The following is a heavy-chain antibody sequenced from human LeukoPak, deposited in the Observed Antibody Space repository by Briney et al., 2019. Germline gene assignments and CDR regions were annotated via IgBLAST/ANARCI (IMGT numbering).Heavy chain of an antibody. CDR3: AGSGYSGYDLHY. CDR1: GGSFSGYY. D-gene: IGHD5-12*01. V-gene: IGHV4-34*01. CDR2: INHSGST. J-gene: IGHJ4*02. Sequence: SETLSLTCAVYGGSFSGYYWSWIRQPPGKGLEWIGEINHSGSTNYNPSLKSRVTISVDTSKNQFSLKLSSVTAADTAVYYCAGSGYSGYDLHYWGQGTLVTVSS.